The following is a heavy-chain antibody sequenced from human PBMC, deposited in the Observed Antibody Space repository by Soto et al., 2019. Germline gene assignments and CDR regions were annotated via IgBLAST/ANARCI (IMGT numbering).Heavy chain of an antibody. V-gene: IGHV2-70*01. J-gene: IGHJ6*02. Sequence: SGPTLVKPTQTLTLTCTFSGFSLSTSGMCVSWIRQPPGKALEWLALIDWDDDKYYSTSLKTRLTISKDTSKNQVVLTMTNMDPVDTATYYCARQINTRDYYYYGMDVWGQGTTVTVSS. CDR2: IDWDDDK. CDR3: ARQINTRDYYYYGMDV. CDR1: GFSLSTSGMC.